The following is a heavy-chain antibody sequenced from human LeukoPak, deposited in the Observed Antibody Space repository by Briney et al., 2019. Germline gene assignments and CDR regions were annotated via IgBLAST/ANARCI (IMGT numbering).Heavy chain of an antibody. J-gene: IGHJ4*02. D-gene: IGHD5-12*01. CDR3: SRGKDQGSGYDFMLGY. CDR2: ASSDGSSK. CDR1: GLTFSGHA. V-gene: IGHV3-30*15. Sequence: GGSLRLSCVASGLTFSGHAVHWVRQAPGKGLEWVAVASSDGSSKYYADSVKGRFTISGDTSKNTLYLEVSSLTVGDTAVYYCSRGKDQGSGYDFMLGYWGQGTLVTVSS.